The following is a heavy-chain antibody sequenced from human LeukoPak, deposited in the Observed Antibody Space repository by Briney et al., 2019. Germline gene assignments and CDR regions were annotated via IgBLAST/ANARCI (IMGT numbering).Heavy chain of an antibody. V-gene: IGHV4-34*01. CDR2: INARGDT. CDR1: GVSFNDYY. Sequence: SETLSLTCAVSGVSFNDYYWSWVRQPPGKGLEWIGEINARGDTNYNPSLKSRVTISVDTSKKQFSLRLTSMIAADTALYYCARGQVPAARGYNWFDPWGQGTLVTVSS. D-gene: IGHD2-2*01. J-gene: IGHJ5*02. CDR3: ARGQVPAARGYNWFDP.